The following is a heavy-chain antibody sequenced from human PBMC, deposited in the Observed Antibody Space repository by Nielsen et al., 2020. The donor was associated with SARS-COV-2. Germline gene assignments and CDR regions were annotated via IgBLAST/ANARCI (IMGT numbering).Heavy chain of an antibody. CDR3: ARDHTVVVAATRRVMYYYGMDV. CDR2: INPNSGGT. CDR1: GYTFTGYY. Sequence: ASVKVACKASGYTFTGYYMHWVRQAPGQGLEWMGWINPNSGGTNYAQKFQGWVTMTRDTSISTAYMELSSLRSEDTAVYYCARDHTVVVAATRRVMYYYGMDVWGQGTTVTVSS. J-gene: IGHJ6*02. D-gene: IGHD2-15*01. V-gene: IGHV1-2*04.